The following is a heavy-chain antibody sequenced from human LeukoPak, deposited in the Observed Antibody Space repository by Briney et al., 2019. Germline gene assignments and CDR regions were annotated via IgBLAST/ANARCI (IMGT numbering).Heavy chain of an antibody. V-gene: IGHV3-11*04. D-gene: IGHD3-22*01. J-gene: IGHJ4*02. CDR1: GFTFSDYY. Sequence: GGSLRLSCAASGFTFSDYYMSWIRQAPGKGLEWVSYISSSGSTIYYADSVKGRFTISRDNSKNTLYLQMNSLRAEDTALYYCARDVYAFHYDAYFDYWGQGTLVTVSS. CDR3: ARDVYAFHYDAYFDY. CDR2: ISSSGSTI.